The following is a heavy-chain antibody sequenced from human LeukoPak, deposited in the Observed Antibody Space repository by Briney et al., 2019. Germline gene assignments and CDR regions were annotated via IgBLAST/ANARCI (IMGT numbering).Heavy chain of an antibody. CDR1: GFTFSSYS. CDR3: ARDYGEGAY. CDR2: ISSSSSTI. Sequence: PGGSLRLSCAASGFTFSSYSMNWVHQAPGKGLEWVSYISSSSSTIYYADSVKGRFTISRDNAKNSLYLQMNSLRAEDTAVYYCARDYGEGAYWGQGTLVAVSS. D-gene: IGHD4-17*01. J-gene: IGHJ4*02. V-gene: IGHV3-48*01.